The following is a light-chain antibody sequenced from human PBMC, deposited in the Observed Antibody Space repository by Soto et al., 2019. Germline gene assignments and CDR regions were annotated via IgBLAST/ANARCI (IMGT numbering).Light chain of an antibody. CDR3: SSYTSSSTWV. V-gene: IGLV2-14*01. Sequence: QSALTQPASVSGSPGQSITISCTGTSSDVGGYNYVSWYQQHPGKAPKLMIYEVSNRPSGCSNRFSGSKSGNTASLPISGLQAEDEDDYYCSSYTSSSTWVFGGGTKLTVL. CDR1: SSDVGGYNY. J-gene: IGLJ3*02. CDR2: EVS.